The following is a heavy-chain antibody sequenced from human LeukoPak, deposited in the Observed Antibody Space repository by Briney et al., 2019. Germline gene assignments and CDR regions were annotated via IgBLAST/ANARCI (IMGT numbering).Heavy chain of an antibody. V-gene: IGHV4-38-2*01. CDR3: ARVGYSSSWYPDY. CDR2: IYHSGST. J-gene: IGHJ4*02. CDR1: GYSISSGYY. D-gene: IGHD6-13*01. Sequence: SETLSLTCGVSGYSISSGYYWGWIRQPPGKGLEWIGSIYHSGSTYYNPSLKSRVTISVDTSKNQFSLKLSSVTAADTAVYYCARVGYSSSWYPDYWGQGTLVTVSS.